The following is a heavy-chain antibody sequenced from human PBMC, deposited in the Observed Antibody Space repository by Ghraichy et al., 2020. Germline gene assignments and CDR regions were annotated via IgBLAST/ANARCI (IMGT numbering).Heavy chain of an antibody. CDR1: GGSISSSSYY. D-gene: IGHD1-26*01. V-gene: IGHV4-39*01. CDR2: IYYSGST. J-gene: IGHJ4*02. Sequence: ESLNISCTVSGGSISSSSYYWGWIRQPPGKGLEWIGSIYYSGSTYYNPSLKSRVTISVDTSKNQFSLKLSSVTAADTAVYYCARISGSYLFDYWGQGTLVTVSS. CDR3: ARISGSYLFDY.